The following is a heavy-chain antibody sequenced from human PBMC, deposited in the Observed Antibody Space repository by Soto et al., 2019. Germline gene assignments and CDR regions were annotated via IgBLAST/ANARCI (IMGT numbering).Heavy chain of an antibody. Sequence: SETLSLTCAVYGGSFSGYYWSWIRQPPGKGLGWIGEINHSGSTNYNPSLKSRVTISVDTSKNQFSLKLSSVTAADTAVYYCARGITIFGVVKKYYFDYWGQGTLVTVSS. CDR2: INHSGST. CDR1: GGSFSGYY. D-gene: IGHD3-3*01. CDR3: ARGITIFGVVKKYYFDY. J-gene: IGHJ4*02. V-gene: IGHV4-34*01.